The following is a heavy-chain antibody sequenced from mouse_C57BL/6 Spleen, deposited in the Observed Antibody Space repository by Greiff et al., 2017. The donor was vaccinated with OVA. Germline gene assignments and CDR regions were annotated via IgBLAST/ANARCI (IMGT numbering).Heavy chain of an antibody. CDR3: ARKGYGYAMDY. V-gene: IGHV1-26*01. CDR2: INPNNGGT. CDR1: GYTFTDYY. J-gene: IGHJ4*01. Sequence: EVQLQQSGPELVKPGASVKISCKASGYTFTDYYMNWVKQSHGKSLEWIGDINPNNGGTSYNQKFKGKATLTVDKSSSTAYMELRSLTSEDSAVYYCARKGYGYAMDYWGQGASVTVSS. D-gene: IGHD1-1*02.